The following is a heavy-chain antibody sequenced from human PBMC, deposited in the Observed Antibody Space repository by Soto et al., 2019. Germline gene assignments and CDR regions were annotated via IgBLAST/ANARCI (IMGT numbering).Heavy chain of an antibody. D-gene: IGHD1-26*01. CDR1: GFSLSNARMG. CDR3: ARKVRPMGAPFPFDY. Sequence: QVTLKESGPVLVKPTEPLTLTCTVSGFSLSNARMGGSWIRQPPGKALEWLAHIFSNDEKAYSTALKSRLTITNDTSNTQAVLTMPNMHPVDTATDYCARKVRPMGAPFPFDYWGQGTLVTVSS. CDR2: IFSNDEK. V-gene: IGHV2-26*01. J-gene: IGHJ4*02.